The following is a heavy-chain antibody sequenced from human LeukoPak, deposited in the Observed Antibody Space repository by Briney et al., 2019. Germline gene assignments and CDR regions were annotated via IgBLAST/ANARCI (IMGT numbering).Heavy chain of an antibody. CDR3: ARVFGSSWYRYYWFDP. D-gene: IGHD6-13*01. Sequence: SETLSLTCAVYGGSFSGYYWSWIRQPPGKGLEWIGEINHSRSTNYNPSLKSRVTISVDTSKNQFSLKLSSVTAADTAVYYCARVFGSSWYRYYWFDPWGQGTLVTVSS. J-gene: IGHJ5*02. CDR2: INHSRST. V-gene: IGHV4-34*01. CDR1: GGSFSGYY.